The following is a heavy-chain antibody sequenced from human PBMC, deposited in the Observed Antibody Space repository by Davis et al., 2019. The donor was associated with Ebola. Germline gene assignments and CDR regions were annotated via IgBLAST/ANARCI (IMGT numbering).Heavy chain of an antibody. CDR3: ARDRRYYYDSSGYYSNDY. CDR1: GYTFTSYG. J-gene: IGHJ4*02. CDR2: ISAYNGNT. Sequence: ASVTVSCKASGYTFTSYGISWVRQAPGQGLEWMGWISAYNGNTNYAQKLQGRVTMTTDTSTSTAYMELRSLRSDDTAVYYCARDRRYYYDSSGYYSNDYWGQGTLVTVSS. V-gene: IGHV1-18*01. D-gene: IGHD3-22*01.